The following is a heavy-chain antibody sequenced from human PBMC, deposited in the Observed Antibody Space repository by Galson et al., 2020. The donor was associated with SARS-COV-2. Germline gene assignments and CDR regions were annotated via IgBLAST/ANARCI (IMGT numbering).Heavy chain of an antibody. J-gene: IGHJ4*02. CDR1: GFTFSTYW. CDR3: VRARDRGRWPE. D-gene: IGHD2-15*01. V-gene: IGHV3-74*03. Sequence: GGSLRLSCAASGFTFSTYWMHWVRQAPGKGLEWVSYINNDGSGTTYADSVKGRFTISRDNAKNTVHLQMNSLKDEDTAVYYCVRARDRGRWPEWGQGTLVTVSS. CDR2: INNDGSGT.